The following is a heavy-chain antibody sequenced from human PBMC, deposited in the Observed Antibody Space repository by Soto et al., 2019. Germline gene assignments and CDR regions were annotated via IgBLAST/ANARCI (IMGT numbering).Heavy chain of an antibody. CDR2: IYHSGST. V-gene: IGHV4-38-2*02. Sequence: SETLSLTCAVSGYSISTGFNWAWIRQPPGKGLEWIGSIYHSGSTYYNLSLKSRVTISSDASKNQISLKLSPVTAADTALYYWARDWGTGFYQLDSWGQGTLDTVSS. D-gene: IGHD2-2*01. CDR3: ARDWGTGFYQLDS. CDR1: GYSISTGFN. J-gene: IGHJ4*02.